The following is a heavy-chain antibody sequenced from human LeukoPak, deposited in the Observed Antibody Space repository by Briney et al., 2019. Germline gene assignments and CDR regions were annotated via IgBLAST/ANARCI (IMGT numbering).Heavy chain of an antibody. D-gene: IGHD2-2*01. CDR2: INHSGST. CDR1: GGSFSGYY. Sequence: SETLSLTCAVYGGSFSGYYWSWIRQPPGKGLEWIGEINHSGSTNYNPSLKSRVTISVDTSKNQFSLKLSSVTAADTAVYYCAAQYCSSTSCYQGDFDYWGQGTLVTVSS. J-gene: IGHJ4*02. CDR3: AAQYCSSTSCYQGDFDY. V-gene: IGHV4-34*01.